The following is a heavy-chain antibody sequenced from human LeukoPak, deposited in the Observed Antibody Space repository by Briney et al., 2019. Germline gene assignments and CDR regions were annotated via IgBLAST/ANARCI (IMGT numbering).Heavy chain of an antibody. CDR1: GYSISSGYY. Sequence: TETLSLTCAVSGYSISSGYYWGWMRQPPGKGLEWIGSIYHSGSTYYNPSLKSRVTISVDTSKNQFSLKLSSVTAADTAVYYCARVVVVPAAPYFQHWGQGTLVTVSS. D-gene: IGHD2-2*01. J-gene: IGHJ1*01. V-gene: IGHV4-38-2*01. CDR2: IYHSGST. CDR3: ARVVVVPAAPYFQH.